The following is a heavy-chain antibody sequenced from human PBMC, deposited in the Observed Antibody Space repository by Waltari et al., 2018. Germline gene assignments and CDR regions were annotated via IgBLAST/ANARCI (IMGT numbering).Heavy chain of an antibody. J-gene: IGHJ6*03. CDR3: ARGRGALAPRYYYYMDV. CDR1: GGSFSGYY. CDR2: INHSGST. V-gene: IGHV4-34*01. Sequence: QVQLQQWGAGLLKPSETLSLTCAVYGGSFSGYYWTWLRQPPGKGLEWIGEINHSGSTNYNPSLKSRVTISVDTSKNQFSLKLSSVTAADTAVYYCARGRGALAPRYYYYMDVWGKGTTVTVSS.